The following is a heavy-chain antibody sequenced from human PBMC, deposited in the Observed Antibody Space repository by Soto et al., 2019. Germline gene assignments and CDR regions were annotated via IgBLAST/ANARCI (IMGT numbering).Heavy chain of an antibody. J-gene: IGHJ4*02. CDR2: ISSNSDTI. D-gene: IGHD4-17*01. Sequence: EVQLVESGGGLVQPGRSLRLSCVASGFTADDYAMHWVRQAPGKGLEWVSGISSNSDTIDYADSVKGRFTISRDNAKNVLSLQMNSMRPEDTALYYWEKDMKWAGMTTIRYVDSWGQETLVTVSS. CDR3: EKDMKWAGMTTIRYVDS. V-gene: IGHV3-9*02. CDR1: GFTADDYA.